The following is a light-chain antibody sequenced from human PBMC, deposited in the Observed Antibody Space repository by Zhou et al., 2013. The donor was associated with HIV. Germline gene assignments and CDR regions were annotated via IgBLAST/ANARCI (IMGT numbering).Light chain of an antibody. J-gene: IGKJ2*04. V-gene: IGKV1-39*01. CDR1: QNIGRW. Sequence: DIQLTQSPSTLSPSVGDRVNITCRASQNIGRWLAWFQQKGGTAPKVLIYAASSLQSGVPSRFSGSGSGTDFTLTISSLQLKILQRYYCQQSYSTPRSFGQGTKLEMK. CDR3: QQSYSTPRS. CDR2: AAS.